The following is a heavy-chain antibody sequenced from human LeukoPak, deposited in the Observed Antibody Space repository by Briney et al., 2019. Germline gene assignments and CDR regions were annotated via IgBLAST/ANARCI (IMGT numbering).Heavy chain of an antibody. CDR1: GGSISNYY. Sequence: PSETLSLTCTVSGGSISNYYWSWIRQSPGKGLEWIGYSYYSGCTNYNPSLKNRVTISVDTSKNQFSLKLTSVTAADTAVYYCARGSGWYAYWGHGTLVTVS. J-gene: IGHJ5*01. D-gene: IGHD3-3*01. V-gene: IGHV4-59*01. CDR3: ARGSGWYAY. CDR2: SYYSGCT.